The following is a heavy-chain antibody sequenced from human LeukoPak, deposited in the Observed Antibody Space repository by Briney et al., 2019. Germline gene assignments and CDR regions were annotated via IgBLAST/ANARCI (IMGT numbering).Heavy chain of an antibody. J-gene: IGHJ4*02. CDR3: ARRLSYDSSGYQYYFDY. Sequence: PGESLKISCKGSGYSFTSYWIGWVRQMPGKGLEWMGIIYPGDSDTRYSPSFEGQVTISADKSISTAYLQWSSLKASDTAMYYCARRLSYDSSGYQYYFDYWGQGTLVTVSS. D-gene: IGHD3-22*01. V-gene: IGHV5-51*01. CDR2: IYPGDSDT. CDR1: GYSFTSYW.